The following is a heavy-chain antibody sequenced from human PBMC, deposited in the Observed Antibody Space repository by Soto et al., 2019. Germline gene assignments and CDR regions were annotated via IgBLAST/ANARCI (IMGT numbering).Heavy chain of an antibody. Sequence: GGSRRRSCAASGFSFSTFAIIWVRQAPGKGLEWVSSISGCGDKTYYLDSVKGRFTISRDNSKNTLYLHMNSLGAEDTAVYFCAKDYASTWYWYFDPWGQGTLVTVSS. CDR2: ISGCGDKT. D-gene: IGHD6-13*01. CDR3: AKDYASTWYWYFDP. J-gene: IGHJ5*02. V-gene: IGHV3-23*01. CDR1: GFSFSTFA.